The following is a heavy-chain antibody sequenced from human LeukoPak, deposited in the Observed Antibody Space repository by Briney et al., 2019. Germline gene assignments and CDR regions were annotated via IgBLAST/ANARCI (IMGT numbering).Heavy chain of an antibody. Sequence: GGSLRLSCAASGFTFSSYAMSWVRQAPGKGLEWVSAISGSGGSTYYADSVRGRFTISRDNSKNTLYLQMNSLRAEDTAVYYCAKDLTTTMIVASFDYWGQGTLVTVSS. V-gene: IGHV3-23*01. J-gene: IGHJ4*02. CDR2: ISGSGGST. CDR1: GFTFSSYA. D-gene: IGHD3-22*01. CDR3: AKDLTTTMIVASFDY.